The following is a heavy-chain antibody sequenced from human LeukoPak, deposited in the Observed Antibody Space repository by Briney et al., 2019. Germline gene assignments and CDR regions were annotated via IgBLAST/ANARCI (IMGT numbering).Heavy chain of an antibody. CDR2: ISGSGRST. J-gene: IGHJ4*02. Sequence: GASLRLSCAASGFTFSSYAMSWVRQAPGKGLEWVSAISGSGRSTFYSDSVKGRFTISRDNSKNTLYLQMNSLRAEDTAVYYCARGGGTYQFDYWGQGTLVTVSS. CDR3: ARGGGTYQFDY. D-gene: IGHD1-26*01. CDR1: GFTFSSYA. V-gene: IGHV3-23*01.